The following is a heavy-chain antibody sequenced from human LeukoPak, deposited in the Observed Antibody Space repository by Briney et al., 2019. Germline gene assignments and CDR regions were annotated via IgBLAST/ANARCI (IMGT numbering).Heavy chain of an antibody. Sequence: SETLSLTCAVSGGSISSGDYYWSWIRQPPGKGLEWIVYIYYSGSTYYNPSLKSRVTISVDTSKNQFSLKLSSVTAADTAVYYCARVGILNPDAKYYYDSSGYSDWGQGTLVTVSS. J-gene: IGHJ4*02. CDR3: ARVGILNPDAKYYYDSSGYSD. D-gene: IGHD3-22*01. V-gene: IGHV4-30-4*01. CDR2: IYYSGST. CDR1: GGSISSGDYY.